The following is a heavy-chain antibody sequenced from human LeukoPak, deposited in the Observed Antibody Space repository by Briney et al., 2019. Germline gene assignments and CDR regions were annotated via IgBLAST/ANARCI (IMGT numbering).Heavy chain of an antibody. CDR1: GGSISSSSYY. D-gene: IGHD2-15*01. J-gene: IGHJ4*02. Sequence: SETLSLTCTVSGGSISSSSYYWGWIRQPPGKGLEWIGNIYYSGITYCNPSLKSRVTISVDTSKNQLSLKLSSVTAADTAVYYCARDEGDGSYFDYWGQGTLVTVSS. CDR3: ARDEGDGSYFDY. CDR2: IYYSGIT. V-gene: IGHV4-39*07.